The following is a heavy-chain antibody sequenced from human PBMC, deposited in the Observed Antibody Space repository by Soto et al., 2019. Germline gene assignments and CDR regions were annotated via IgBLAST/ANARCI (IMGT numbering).Heavy chain of an antibody. CDR2: ISGSGGST. V-gene: IGHV3-23*01. J-gene: IGHJ3*02. D-gene: IGHD3-22*01. Sequence: EVQLLESGGGLVQPGGSLRLSCAASRFIFNNYAMSWVRQAPGKGLEWVSTISGSGGSTYYADSVKGRFTISRDNSKNTLYLQMNSLRAEDTAVYYCAKDESSGYYGAAIAAFDIWGQGTMVTVSS. CDR1: RFIFNNYA. CDR3: AKDESSGYYGAAIAAFDI.